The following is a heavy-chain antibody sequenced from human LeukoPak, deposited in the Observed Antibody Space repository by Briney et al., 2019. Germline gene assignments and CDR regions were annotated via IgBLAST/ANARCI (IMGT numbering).Heavy chain of an antibody. CDR3: ARVRWLQLDAFDI. J-gene: IGHJ3*02. CDR1: GGSISTYY. Sequence: PSQTLSLTCTASGGSISTYYWSWIRQPPGKGLEWIGYIYYSGSTNYNPSLKSRVTISVDTSKNQFSLKLSSVTAADTAVYYCARVRWLQLDAFDIWGQGTMVTVSS. CDR2: IYYSGST. D-gene: IGHD5-24*01. V-gene: IGHV4-59*01.